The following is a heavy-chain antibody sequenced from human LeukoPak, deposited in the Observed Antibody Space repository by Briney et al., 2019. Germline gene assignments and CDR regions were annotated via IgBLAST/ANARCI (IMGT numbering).Heavy chain of an antibody. D-gene: IGHD6-19*01. CDR1: GGSISSYY. Sequence: SETLSLTCTVSGGSISSYYWSWIRQPPGKGLEWIGYIYYSGSTNYNPSLKSRVTISVDTSKNQFSLKLSSVIAADTAVYYCARVAVAFDPWGQGTLVTVSS. V-gene: IGHV4-59*01. CDR3: ARVAVAFDP. CDR2: IYYSGST. J-gene: IGHJ5*02.